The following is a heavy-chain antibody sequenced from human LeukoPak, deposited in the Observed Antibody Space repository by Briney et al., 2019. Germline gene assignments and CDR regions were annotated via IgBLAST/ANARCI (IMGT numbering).Heavy chain of an antibody. J-gene: IGHJ4*02. D-gene: IGHD1-26*01. Sequence: SETLSLTCAVSGYSISSGYYWGWIRQPPGKGLEWIGSLYHSGNTYYNPSLKSRVTISIDTSKNQFSLKLTSVTAADTAVYYCAKSVGARQYYFDYWGQGTLVTVSS. CDR2: LYHSGNT. V-gene: IGHV4-38-2*01. CDR1: GYSISSGYY. CDR3: AKSVGARQYYFDY.